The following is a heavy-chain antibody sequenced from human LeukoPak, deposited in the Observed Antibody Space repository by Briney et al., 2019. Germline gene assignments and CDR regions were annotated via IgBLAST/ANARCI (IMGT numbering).Heavy chain of an antibody. D-gene: IGHD5-18*01. CDR2: IYYSGST. CDR1: GGSVSSGSYY. V-gene: IGHV4-61*01. Sequence: SETLSLTCTVSGGSVSSGSYYWSWIRQPPGKGLEWIGYIYYSGSTNYNPSLKSRVTISVDTSKNQFSLKLSSVTAADTAVYYCARKRGYSYGFPSYYFDYWGQGTLVTASS. J-gene: IGHJ4*02. CDR3: ARKRGYSYGFPSYYFDY.